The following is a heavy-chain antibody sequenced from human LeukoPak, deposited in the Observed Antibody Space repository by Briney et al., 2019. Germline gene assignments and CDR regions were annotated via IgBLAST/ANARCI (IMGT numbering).Heavy chain of an antibody. Sequence: QSGGSLRLSCAASGFTFTTYAMSWGRQARGKGLEWVSGISGRGDSTYYADSVKGRFTVSRDNSENTLFLQMNSLRAEDTAIYFCAKGQGGDFWSGSAYFDWGQGTLVTVSS. D-gene: IGHD3-3*01. V-gene: IGHV3-23*01. CDR3: AKGQGGDFWSGSAYFD. J-gene: IGHJ4*02. CDR2: ISGRGDST. CDR1: GFTFTTYA.